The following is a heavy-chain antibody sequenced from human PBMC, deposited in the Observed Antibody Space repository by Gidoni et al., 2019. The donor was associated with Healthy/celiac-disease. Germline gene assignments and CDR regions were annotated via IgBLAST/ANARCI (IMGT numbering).Heavy chain of an antibody. V-gene: IGHV3-15*01. J-gene: IGHJ4*02. CDR1: GFTFSNAW. CDR3: TTGYCSSTSCGY. D-gene: IGHD2-2*01. Sequence: EVQLVESGGGLVKPGGSLRLSCAASGFTFSNAWMSWVRQAPGKGLEWVGRIKSKTDGGTTDYAAHVKGRFTISRDDSKNTLYLQMNSLKTEDTAVYYCTTGYCSSTSCGYWGQGTLVTVSS. CDR2: IKSKTDGGTT.